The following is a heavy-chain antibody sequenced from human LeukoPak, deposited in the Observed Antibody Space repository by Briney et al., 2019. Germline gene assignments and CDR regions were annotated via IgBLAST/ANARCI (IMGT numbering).Heavy chain of an antibody. CDR2: ISAYNGNT. D-gene: IGHD3-10*01. J-gene: IGHJ4*02. V-gene: IGHV1-18*01. CDR3: ARDLDGSGSYYTDY. Sequence: ASVKVSCXASAYTFSIYGFNWVRQARGQGLEWMGWISAYNGNTKYAQKLQGRFAMSTDTSTSTADMELRSLTSDDTAVYYCARDLDGSGSYYTDYWGQGTLVTVSS. CDR1: AYTFSIYG.